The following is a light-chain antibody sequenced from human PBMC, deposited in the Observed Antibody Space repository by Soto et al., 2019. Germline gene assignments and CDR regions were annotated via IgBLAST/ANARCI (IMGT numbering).Light chain of an antibody. CDR1: SSDVGAYNY. CDR2: EVT. J-gene: IGLJ2*01. Sequence: QSVLTQPASVSGSPGQSITISCTGISSDVGAYNYVSWYQQHPGKAPKLMIYEVTNRPSGVSNRFSGSKSGNTASLTISGLQAEDEADYYCSSYTTSSTVVFGGGTKLTVL. V-gene: IGLV2-14*01. CDR3: SSYTTSSTVV.